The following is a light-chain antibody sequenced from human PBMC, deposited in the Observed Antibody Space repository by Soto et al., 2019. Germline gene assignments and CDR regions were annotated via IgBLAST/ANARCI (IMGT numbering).Light chain of an antibody. J-gene: IGKJ1*01. Sequence: EIVVTQSPATLSVSPGERATLSCRASQSVSSNLAWYQQKPGQAPRLLIYGASTRATGIPARFSGSGSGTEFTLTISSLQSEDFAVYYCQQYNNWPPARTFGQGTKVDIK. CDR2: GAS. CDR1: QSVSSN. V-gene: IGKV3-15*01. CDR3: QQYNNWPPART.